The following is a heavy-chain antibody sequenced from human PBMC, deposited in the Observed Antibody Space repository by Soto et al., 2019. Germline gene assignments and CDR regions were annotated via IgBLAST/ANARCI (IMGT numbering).Heavy chain of an antibody. Sequence: EVQVLESGGGLVQPGGSLRLSCAASGFTFTSHVMSWVRQAPGKGLEWVSSIGGSGGSTYYADSVKGRFTVSRDNSKSTQYLQMNSLSVEDTAVYYCAKGWGDGWGQGTLVTVSS. CDR1: GFTFTSHV. D-gene: IGHD3-16*01. CDR2: IGGSGGST. CDR3: AKGWGDG. V-gene: IGHV3-23*01. J-gene: IGHJ4*02.